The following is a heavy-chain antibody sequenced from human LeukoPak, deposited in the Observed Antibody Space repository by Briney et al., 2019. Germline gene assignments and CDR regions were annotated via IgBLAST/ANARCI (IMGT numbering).Heavy chain of an antibody. J-gene: IGHJ3*02. D-gene: IGHD3-3*01. CDR1: GGSFSGYY. CDR3: ARDYPRFGFWSGYYAAFDI. Sequence: SETLSLTCAVYGGSFSGYYWSWIRQPPGKGLESIGEINHSGSTNYNPSLKSRVTISVDTSKNQFSLKLSSVTAADTAVYYCARDYPRFGFWSGYYAAFDIWGQGTMVTVSS. CDR2: INHSGST. V-gene: IGHV4-34*01.